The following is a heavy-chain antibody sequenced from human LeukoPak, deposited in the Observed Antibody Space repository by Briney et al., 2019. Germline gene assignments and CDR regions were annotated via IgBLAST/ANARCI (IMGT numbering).Heavy chain of an antibody. V-gene: IGHV4-61*02. J-gene: IGHJ5*02. CDR2: MYTSGST. CDR1: GGSISSGSYY. CDR3: ARGPSPRGWFDP. Sequence: SETLSLTCTVSGGSISSGSYYWSWIRQPAGRGLEWIGRMYTSGSTNYNPSLKSRVTISVDTSKNQSSLKLSSVTAADTAVYYCARGPSPRGWFDPWGQGTLVTVSS.